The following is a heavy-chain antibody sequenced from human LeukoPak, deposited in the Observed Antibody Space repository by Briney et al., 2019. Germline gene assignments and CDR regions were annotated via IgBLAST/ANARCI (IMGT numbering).Heavy chain of an antibody. CDR3: ARGREQLDWFDP. CDR1: GYTFTGYY. V-gene: IGHV1-3*03. J-gene: IGHJ5*02. CDR2: INAGNGNT. Sequence: GASVKVSCKASGYTFTGYYMHWVRQAPGQRLEWMGWINAGNGNTKYSQEFQGRVTITRDTSASTAYMELSSLRSEDMAVYYCARGREQLDWFDPWGQGTLVTVSS. D-gene: IGHD6-6*01.